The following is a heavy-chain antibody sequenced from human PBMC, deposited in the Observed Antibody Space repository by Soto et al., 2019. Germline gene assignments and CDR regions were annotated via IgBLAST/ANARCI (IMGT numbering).Heavy chain of an antibody. D-gene: IGHD5-12*01. V-gene: IGHV3-23*01. CDR2: VSGAGDYT. CDR1: GFTFSSYA. CDR3: VRVGYSGYDTGYSDY. J-gene: IGHJ4*02. Sequence: EVHLLESGGGLARPGGSLRLSCAASGFTFSSYAMTWVRQAPGRGLEWVSAVSGAGDYTYYTNSVRGRFTISRDTSKNTVSLQMNNLRDEDTAVYYCVRVGYSGYDTGYSDYWGQGTLVTVSS.